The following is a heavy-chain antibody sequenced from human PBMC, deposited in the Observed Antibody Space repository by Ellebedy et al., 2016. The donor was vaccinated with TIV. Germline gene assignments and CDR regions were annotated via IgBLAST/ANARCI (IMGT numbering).Heavy chain of an antibody. CDR3: ARGALLWFGELSDWFDP. CDR1: RGTFSSYA. V-gene: IGHV1-69*13. Sequence: SVKVSXKASRGTFSSYAISWVRQPPGQGLEWMGGIIPIFGTANYAQKFQGRVTITADESTSTAYMELSSLRSEDTAVYYCARGALLWFGELSDWFDPWGQGTLVTVSS. D-gene: IGHD3-10*01. J-gene: IGHJ5*02. CDR2: IIPIFGTA.